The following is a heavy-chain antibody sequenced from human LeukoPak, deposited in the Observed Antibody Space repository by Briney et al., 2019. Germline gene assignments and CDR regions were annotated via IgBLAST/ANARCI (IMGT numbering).Heavy chain of an antibody. J-gene: IGHJ1*01. D-gene: IGHD3-22*01. CDR1: GYTFTSYG. Sequence: ASVKVSCKTSGYTFTSYGMHWVRQAPGQRLEWMGGINGGNGDAKYSQKFQGRVTIIRDTSASTAYMELSSLRSEDTAVYYCARVPLPDSSGHYYPHWGQGTLVTVSS. CDR3: ARVPLPDSSGHYYPH. CDR2: INGGNGDA. V-gene: IGHV1-3*01.